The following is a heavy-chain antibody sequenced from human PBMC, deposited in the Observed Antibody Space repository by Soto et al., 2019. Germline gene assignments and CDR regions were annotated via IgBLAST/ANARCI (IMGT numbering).Heavy chain of an antibody. CDR1: GFTFSSYD. D-gene: IGHD4-17*01. V-gene: IGHV3-23*01. Sequence: EVQLLESGGGLVQPGGSLGLSCAASGFTFSSYDMTWVRQAPGKGLEYVSSISVTGSGTYYADSVKGRFPISRDNSKNTLYLQMNSLRVEDTAVYYCARTTTTKSRDYWGQGTLVTVSS. CDR3: ARTTTTKSRDY. CDR2: ISVTGSGT. J-gene: IGHJ4*02.